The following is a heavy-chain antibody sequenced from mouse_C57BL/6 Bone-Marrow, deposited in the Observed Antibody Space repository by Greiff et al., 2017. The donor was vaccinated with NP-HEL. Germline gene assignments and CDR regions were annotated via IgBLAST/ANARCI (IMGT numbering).Heavy chain of an antibody. CDR3: ARLGIYYGSSVKGTDY. CDR2: IDPSDSET. CDR1: GYTFTSYW. D-gene: IGHD1-1*01. J-gene: IGHJ4*01. V-gene: IGHV1-52*01. Sequence: QVQLQQPGAELVRPGSSVKLSCKASGYTFTSYWMHWVKQRPIQGLEWIGNIDPSDSETHYNQKFKDKATLTVDKSSSTAYMQLSSLTSEDSAVYYCARLGIYYGSSVKGTDYWGQGTSVTVSS.